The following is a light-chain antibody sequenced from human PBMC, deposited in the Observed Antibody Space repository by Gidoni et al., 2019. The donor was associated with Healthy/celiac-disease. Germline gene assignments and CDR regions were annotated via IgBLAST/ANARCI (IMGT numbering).Light chain of an antibody. Sequence: QSVLTQPPSASGTPGQRVTISCSGSSSNIGSNTVNWSQQLPGTAPNLLIYSNTQRPSGVPDRFSGSKSGTSASLAISGLQSEDEADYYCAAWDDSLNGPVFGGGTKLTVL. CDR1: SSNIGSNT. CDR3: AAWDDSLNGPV. CDR2: SNT. J-gene: IGLJ3*02. V-gene: IGLV1-44*01.